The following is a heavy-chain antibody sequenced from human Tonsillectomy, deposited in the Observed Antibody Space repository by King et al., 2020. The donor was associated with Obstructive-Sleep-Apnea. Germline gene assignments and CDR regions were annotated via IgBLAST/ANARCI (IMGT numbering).Heavy chain of an antibody. CDR1: GASISSYY. J-gene: IGHJ5*02. D-gene: IGHD6-19*01. V-gene: IGHV4-59*08. CDR3: ARRLVSSGWFFFDP. CDR2: IYYSGST. Sequence: QMQLQESGPGLVKPSETLSLTCTVSGASISSYYWSWIRQPPGKGLDWIGYIYYSGSTNSNPSLKSRVTISVYTSKNPFSLKLRSVTAADTAVYYCARRLVSSGWFFFDPWGQGALVTVSS.